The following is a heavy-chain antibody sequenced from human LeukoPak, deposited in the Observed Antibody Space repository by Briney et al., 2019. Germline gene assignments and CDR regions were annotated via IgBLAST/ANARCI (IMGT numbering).Heavy chain of an antibody. CDR3: ARVRARLVVVVAALDY. V-gene: IGHV3-73*01. J-gene: IGHJ4*02. CDR1: GFTFSGSP. D-gene: IGHD2-15*01. Sequence: GGSLRLSCAASGFTFSGSPILWVRQASGKGLEWVGRIRSKADNYATAYAASVQGRCTISRDDSKNTAYLQLNSLKTEDTAVYYCARVRARLVVVVAALDYWGQGTLVTVSS. CDR2: IRSKADNYAT.